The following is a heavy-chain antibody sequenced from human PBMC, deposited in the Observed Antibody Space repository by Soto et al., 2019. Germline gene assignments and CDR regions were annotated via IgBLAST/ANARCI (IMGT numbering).Heavy chain of an antibody. CDR2: IDNSGST. V-gene: IGHV4-4*07. J-gene: IGHJ4*01. Sequence: SETLSLTCTVSGGSISNYFCNWIRQPAGKGLEWIGRIDNSGSTNYNPSLKSRITMSADTSRNQFSLKLNSVTAADTAVYYCARGGQDFLSGPFDYWGHVALVTVS. CDR3: ARGGQDFLSGPFDY. CDR1: GGSISNYF. D-gene: IGHD3-3*01.